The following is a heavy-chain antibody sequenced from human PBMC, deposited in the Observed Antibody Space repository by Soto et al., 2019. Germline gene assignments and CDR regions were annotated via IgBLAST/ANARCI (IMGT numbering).Heavy chain of an antibody. CDR1: GGSISSGDYY. V-gene: IGHV4-30-4*01. CDR3: TLQGGGMDV. D-gene: IGHD4-4*01. CDR2: ILHSGST. Sequence: QVQLQQSGPGLVKPSQTLSLTCTVSGGSISSGDYYWSWIRQPPGKGLEWIGYILHSGSTFYNPSPPGSVTISVDTSKNQFSLKLSSVTAADTAVYYCTLQGGGMDVWGQGTTVTVSS. J-gene: IGHJ6*02.